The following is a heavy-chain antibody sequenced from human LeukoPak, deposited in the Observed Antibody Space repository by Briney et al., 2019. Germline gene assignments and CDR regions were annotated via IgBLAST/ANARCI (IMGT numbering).Heavy chain of an antibody. V-gene: IGHV3-7*01. J-gene: IGHJ4*02. D-gene: IGHD3-22*01. Sequence: GGSLRLSCAASGFTFSHYYMSWVRQAPGKGLEWVANIKQDGSEEYYVDSVKGRFTISRDNAKNSLYLQMSSLRAEDTAIYYCANEQPYYYDTSGLLTYWGQGTLVTVSS. CDR2: IKQDGSEE. CDR3: ANEQPYYYDTSGLLTY. CDR1: GFTFSHYY.